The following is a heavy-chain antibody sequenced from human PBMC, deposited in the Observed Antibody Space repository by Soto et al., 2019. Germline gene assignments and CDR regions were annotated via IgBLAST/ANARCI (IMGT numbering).Heavy chain of an antibody. CDR2: INHSGST. D-gene: IGHD3-22*01. V-gene: IGHV4-34*01. J-gene: IGHJ4*02. Sequence: SETLSLTCAVYGGSFSGYDWSWIRQPPGKGLEWIGEINHSGSTNYNPSLKNRVTISVDKSKNQFSLKLSSVTAADTAVYYCASLMYYYDSSGSPFWGRGTLVTVSS. CDR1: GGSFSGYD. CDR3: ASLMYYYDSSGSPF.